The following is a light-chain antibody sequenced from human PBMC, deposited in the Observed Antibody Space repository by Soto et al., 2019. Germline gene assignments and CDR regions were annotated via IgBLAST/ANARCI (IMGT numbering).Light chain of an antibody. Sequence: SSELTQPPSVSVSPGQTASITCSGDKLGDKYACWYQQKPGQSPVLVIYQDSKRPSGIPERFSGSNPGNTATLTISGTQAMDEADYYCQAWDSSTAVFGTGTKLTVL. J-gene: IGLJ1*01. CDR3: QAWDSSTAV. CDR2: QDS. V-gene: IGLV3-1*01. CDR1: KLGDKY.